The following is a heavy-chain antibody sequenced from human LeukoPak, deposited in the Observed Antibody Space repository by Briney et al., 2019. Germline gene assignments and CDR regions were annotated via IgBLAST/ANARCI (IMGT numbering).Heavy chain of an antibody. CDR3: VRDRTGTYTLDY. D-gene: IGHD3-10*01. Sequence: GGSLRLSCAATGFTFSNYAIHWGRQAPGKGLEWVAFISDDGSRQHYADSVKGRFTISRDNSKNTLNLQMNSLRAEDTAVYYCVRDRTGTYTLDYWGQGTLVTVSS. J-gene: IGHJ4*02. CDR2: ISDDGSRQ. CDR1: GFTFSNYA. V-gene: IGHV3-30-3*01.